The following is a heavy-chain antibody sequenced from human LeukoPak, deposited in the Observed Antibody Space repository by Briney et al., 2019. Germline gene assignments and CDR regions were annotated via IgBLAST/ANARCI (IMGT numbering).Heavy chain of an antibody. CDR2: IFYSGST. V-gene: IGHV4-4*02. CDR3: ARGRSGSEIFARSFDI. D-gene: IGHD3-3*01. J-gene: IGHJ3*02. Sequence: PSETLSLTCAVSGGSISSSNWWSWVRQPPGKGLEWIGEIFYSGSTNYNPSLKSRIIISVDKSKNQFSLKMSSVTAADTAVYYCARGRSGSEIFARSFDIWGQGTMVTVSS. CDR1: GGSISSSNW.